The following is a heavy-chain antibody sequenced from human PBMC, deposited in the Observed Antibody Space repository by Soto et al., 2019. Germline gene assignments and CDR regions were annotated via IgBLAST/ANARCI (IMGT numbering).Heavy chain of an antibody. CDR3: ARGSPIAARGGLDY. Sequence: SETLSLTCTVSGGSISSYYWSWIRQPPGKGLEWIGYIYYSGSTNYNPSLKGRVTISVDTSKNQFSLKLSSVTAADTAVYYCARGSPIAARGGLDYWGQGPLVTVSS. CDR1: GGSISSYY. CDR2: IYYSGST. D-gene: IGHD6-6*01. V-gene: IGHV4-59*01. J-gene: IGHJ4*02.